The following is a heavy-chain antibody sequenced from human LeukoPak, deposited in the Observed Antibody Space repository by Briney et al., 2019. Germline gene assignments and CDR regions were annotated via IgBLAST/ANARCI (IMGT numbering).Heavy chain of an antibody. CDR3: ASRIAVAEGLDY. CDR1: GFTFSSYA. D-gene: IGHD6-19*01. J-gene: IGHJ4*02. Sequence: GSLRLSCAASGFTFSSYAMSWVRQAPGKGLEWVSAISGSGGSTYYADSVKDRFTISRDNSKNTLYLQMNSLRAEDTAVYYCASRIAVAEGLDYWGQGTLVTVSS. V-gene: IGHV3-23*01. CDR2: ISGSGGST.